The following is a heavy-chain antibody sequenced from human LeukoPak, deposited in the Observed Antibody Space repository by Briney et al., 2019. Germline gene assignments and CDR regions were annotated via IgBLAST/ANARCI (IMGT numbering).Heavy chain of an antibody. Sequence: ASVKVSCKASGYSFTTYGISWVRQAPGQGLEWMGWISTHSDDTKSAQTFQGRVTMTTDTSTSTACMELRSLRSDDTAVYYCARDSLGGYGDYADYWGQGTLVTVSS. CDR2: ISTHSDDT. J-gene: IGHJ4*02. V-gene: IGHV1-18*01. CDR1: GYSFTTYG. D-gene: IGHD4-17*01. CDR3: ARDSLGGYGDYADY.